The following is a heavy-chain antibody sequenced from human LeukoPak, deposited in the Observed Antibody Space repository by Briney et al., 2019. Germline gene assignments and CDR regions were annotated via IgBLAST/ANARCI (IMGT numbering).Heavy chain of an antibody. Sequence: ASVKVSCKASGYSFTDYYMQWVRQAPGQGLEWMGCINPNSGGTKYAQKFQGRVTMTRDTSINTAYLELNKLRSDDPSVYYCARVYGSGSYYTFDIWGQGTMVTVSS. CDR1: GYSFTDYY. D-gene: IGHD3-10*01. V-gene: IGHV1-2*02. CDR2: INPNSGGT. J-gene: IGHJ3*02. CDR3: ARVYGSGSYYTFDI.